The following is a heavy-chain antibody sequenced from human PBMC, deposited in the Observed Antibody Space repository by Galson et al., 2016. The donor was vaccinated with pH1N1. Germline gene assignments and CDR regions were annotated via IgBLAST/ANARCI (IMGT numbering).Heavy chain of an antibody. CDR2: IYSGGNT. Sequence: SLRLSCAASGFTVSPNDMGWFRQAPGKGLEWVSVIYSGGNTYYTDSVKGRFTNSRDSSKNTLYLQMNSLRPEDTAVYYCAREYPGFSYYGMDVWGQGTTVTVSS. V-gene: IGHV3-53*01. J-gene: IGHJ6*02. CDR3: AREYPGFSYYGMDV. CDR1: GFTVSPND.